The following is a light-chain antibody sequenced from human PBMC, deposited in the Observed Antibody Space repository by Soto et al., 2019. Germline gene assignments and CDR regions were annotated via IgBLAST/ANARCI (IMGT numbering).Light chain of an antibody. Sequence: EIVLTQSPATLSLSPGERATLSCRASQSVSSYLAWYQQKPGQAPRLLIYDASNRATGIPDRFSGSGAGTDFTLTISRLEPEDLAVYYCQQRSNWPPYTFGQGTKLDIK. CDR3: QQRSNWPPYT. V-gene: IGKV3-11*01. CDR2: DAS. J-gene: IGKJ2*01. CDR1: QSVSSY.